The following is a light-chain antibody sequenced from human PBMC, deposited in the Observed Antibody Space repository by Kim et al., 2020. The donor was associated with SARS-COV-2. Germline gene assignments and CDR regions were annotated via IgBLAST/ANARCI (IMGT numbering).Light chain of an antibody. V-gene: IGLV1-44*01. CDR2: SDN. CDR3: AAWDGSLNGGV. CDR1: SSNSGFYT. Sequence: GHRVIIPCSGDSSNSGFYTVNWYQHFPGAAPKLLIYSDNQRPSGVSVRFSGSKSGTSASLVISGLQSGDEAVYYCAAWDGSLNGGVFGGGTQLTVL. J-gene: IGLJ3*02.